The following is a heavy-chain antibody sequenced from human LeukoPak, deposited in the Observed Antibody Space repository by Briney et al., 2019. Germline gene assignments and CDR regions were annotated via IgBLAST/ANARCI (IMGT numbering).Heavy chain of an antibody. CDR1: GYSFTSYW. V-gene: IGHV5-51*01. CDR3: ARAPSLYCSGGSCYLYFDY. Sequence: RGESLKISCKGSGYSFTSYWIGWVRQMPGKGLEWMGIIYPGDSDTRYSPSFQGQVTISADKSISTAYLQWSSLKASDTAMYYCARAPSLYCSGGSCYLYFDYWGQGTLVTVSS. D-gene: IGHD2-15*01. CDR2: IYPGDSDT. J-gene: IGHJ4*02.